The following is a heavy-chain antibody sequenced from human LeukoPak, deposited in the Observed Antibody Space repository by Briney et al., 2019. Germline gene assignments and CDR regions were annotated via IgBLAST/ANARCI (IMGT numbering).Heavy chain of an antibody. V-gene: IGHV1-46*01. CDR3: ARDHPIAAAINWFDP. CDR1: GYTFTSYY. J-gene: IGHJ5*02. D-gene: IGHD6-13*01. Sequence: RASVKVFCKASGYTFTSYYMHWVRQAPGQGLEWMGIINPRGGSTSYAQKFQGRVTMTRDTSTSTVYMELSSLRSEDTAVYYWARDHPIAAAINWFDPWGQGTLVTVSS. CDR2: INPRGGST.